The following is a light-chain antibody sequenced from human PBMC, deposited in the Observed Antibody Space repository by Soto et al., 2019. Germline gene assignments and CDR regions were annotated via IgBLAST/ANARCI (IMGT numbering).Light chain of an antibody. CDR1: QTVTSNY. CDR2: GAS. CDR3: QQYSGSPST. J-gene: IGKJ1*01. V-gene: IGKV3-20*01. Sequence: EIVLTQSPGTLSLSPGEIATLSCRASQTVTSNYLAWYQRKPGQAPRLLIYGASSRATDIPDRFSGSGSGTDFTLTITRLAPEDFAVYFFQQYSGSPSTFCHGTKVDIK.